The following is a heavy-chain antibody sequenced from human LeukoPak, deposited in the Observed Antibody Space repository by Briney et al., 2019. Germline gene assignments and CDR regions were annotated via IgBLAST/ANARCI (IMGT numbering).Heavy chain of an antibody. D-gene: IGHD5-18*01. CDR3: ARDPKGGYSYGWGAFDI. J-gene: IGHJ3*02. Sequence: GGSLRLSCAASGFTFSSNAMHWVRQAPGKGLEWVAIVSYVGSNKDYADSVKGRFTISRDNSKSTLYLQMNSLRAEDTAVYYCARDPKGGYSYGWGAFDIWGQGTMVTVSS. CDR2: VSYVGSNK. CDR1: GFTFSSNA. V-gene: IGHV3-30-3*01.